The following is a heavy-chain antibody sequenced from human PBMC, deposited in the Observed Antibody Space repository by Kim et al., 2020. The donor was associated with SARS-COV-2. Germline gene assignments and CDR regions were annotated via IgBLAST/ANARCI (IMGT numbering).Heavy chain of an antibody. CDR3: ARGPGAYDSSGYYNY. D-gene: IGHD3-22*01. J-gene: IGHJ4*02. CDR1: GYTFTSYY. Sequence: ASVKVSCKASGYTFTSYYMHWVRQAPGQGLEWMGIINPSGGTTSYAQTFQGRVTMTRDTSTSTVYMELSSLRSEDTAVYYCARGPGAYDSSGYYNYWGQGTLVTVSS. V-gene: IGHV1-46*01. CDR2: INPSGGTT.